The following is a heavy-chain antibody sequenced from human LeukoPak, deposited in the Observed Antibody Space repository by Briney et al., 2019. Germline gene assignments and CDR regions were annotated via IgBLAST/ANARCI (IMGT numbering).Heavy chain of an antibody. CDR3: AREGGRGYSPHTDY. Sequence: PSETLSLTCTVSGGSISSGSYYWSWIRQPAGKGLEWIGRIYTSGSTNYNPSLKSRVTISVDTSKNQFSLKLSSVTAADTAVYYCAREGGRGYSPHTDYWGQGTLVTVSS. V-gene: IGHV4-61*02. CDR2: IYTSGST. CDR1: GGSISSGSYY. J-gene: IGHJ4*02. D-gene: IGHD5-18*01.